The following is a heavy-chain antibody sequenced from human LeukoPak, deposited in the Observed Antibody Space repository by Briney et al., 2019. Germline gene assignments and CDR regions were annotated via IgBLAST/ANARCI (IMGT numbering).Heavy chain of an antibody. CDR2: ISTTGGYT. J-gene: IGHJ4*02. CDR1: GLSFSTSD. V-gene: IGHV3-23*01. Sequence: GGSLRLSCVGSGLSFSTSDMGWGRLNPGMGVEWFSAISTTGGYTEDADSVKGRFTISRDNSQNTLFLQMHSLRAEDTAVYYCAKKPATIKFPFDIWGQGTLVTVSP. CDR3: AKKPATIKFPFDI. D-gene: IGHD5-24*01.